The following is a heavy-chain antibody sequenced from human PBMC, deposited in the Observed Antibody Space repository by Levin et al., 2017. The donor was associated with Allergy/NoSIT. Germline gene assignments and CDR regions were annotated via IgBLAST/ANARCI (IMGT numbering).Heavy chain of an antibody. J-gene: IGHJ5*02. Sequence: SCSASGFNFADYATSWFRQTPGKGLEWVGFIRSEAHGGPSELAASVKGRFTLSRDESKSIAYLQMNSLKIEDTAVYYCSRPIAVAYMHFDPWGQGTLVTVSS. D-gene: IGHD6-19*01. V-gene: IGHV3-49*03. CDR1: GFNFADYA. CDR3: SRPIAVAYMHFDP. CDR2: IRSEAHGGPS.